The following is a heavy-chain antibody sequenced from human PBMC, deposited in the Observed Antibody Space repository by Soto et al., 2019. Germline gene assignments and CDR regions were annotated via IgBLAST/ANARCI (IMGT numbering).Heavy chain of an antibody. Sequence: LRLSCTASGFTFSSHAMTWVRQAPGKGLEWVSGLSGSGGSIYYADSVKGRFTISRDNSMNTLYLQMKSLRAEDTAVYYCAKVSSSWYAGFFDLWGQGTPVTVSS. D-gene: IGHD6-13*01. V-gene: IGHV3-23*01. CDR3: AKVSSSWYAGFFDL. J-gene: IGHJ4*02. CDR2: LSGSGGSI. CDR1: GFTFSSHA.